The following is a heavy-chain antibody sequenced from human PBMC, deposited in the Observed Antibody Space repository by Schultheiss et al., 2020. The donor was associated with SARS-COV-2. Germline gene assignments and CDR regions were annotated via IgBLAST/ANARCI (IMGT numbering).Heavy chain of an antibody. J-gene: IGHJ4*02. CDR1: GFTVSSNY. CDR3: ARDLAVADTDY. D-gene: IGHD6-19*01. V-gene: IGHV3-15*01. Sequence: GGSLRLSCAASGFTVSSNYMSWVRQAPGKGLEWVGRIKSKTDGGTTDYAAPVKGRFTISRDNSKNTLYLQMNSLRAEDTAVYYCARDLAVADTDYWGQGTLVTVSS. CDR2: IKSKTDGGTT.